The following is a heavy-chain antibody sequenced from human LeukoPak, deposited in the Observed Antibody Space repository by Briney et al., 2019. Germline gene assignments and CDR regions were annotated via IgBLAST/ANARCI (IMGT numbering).Heavy chain of an antibody. J-gene: IGHJ4*02. CDR3: ARDITVEQQLVYGY. V-gene: IGHV1-2*02. Sequence: GSVTVSFKASGYTFTGYYMHWVRQAPGQGLEWMGWINPNSGCTNYAQKFQGGVTMTRDTSISTAYMELSRLRSDDTAVYYCARDITVEQQLVYGYWGQGTLVTVSS. D-gene: IGHD6-13*01. CDR2: INPNSGCT. CDR1: GYTFTGYY.